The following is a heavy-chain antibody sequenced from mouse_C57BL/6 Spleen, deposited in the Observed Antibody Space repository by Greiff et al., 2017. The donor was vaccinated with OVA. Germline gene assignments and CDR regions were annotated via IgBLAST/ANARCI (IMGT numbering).Heavy chain of an antibody. V-gene: IGHV1-64*01. J-gene: IGHJ4*01. CDR3: SYGNYHYYAMDY. CDR2: IHPNSGST. Sequence: QVHVKQPGAELVKPGASVKLSCKASGYTFTSYWMHWVKQRPGQGLEWIGMIHPNSGSTNYNEKFKSTATLTVDKSSSTAYMQLSSLTSEDSAVYYCSYGNYHYYAMDYWGQGTSVTVSS. CDR1: GYTFTSYW. D-gene: IGHD2-1*01.